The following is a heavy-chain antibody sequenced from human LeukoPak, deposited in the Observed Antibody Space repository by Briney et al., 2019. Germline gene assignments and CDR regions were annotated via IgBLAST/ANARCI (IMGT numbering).Heavy chain of an antibody. D-gene: IGHD2-2*01. CDR2: ISGSGVST. CDR1: GFTFSSYA. CDR3: AKGSRIVVVPAALYYFDY. J-gene: IGHJ4*02. Sequence: GGSLRLSCAASGFTFSSYAMSWVRQAPGKGLEWVSAISGSGVSTYYADSVKGRFTISRDNSKNTLYLQMNSLRAEDTAVYYCAKGSRIVVVPAALYYFDYWGQGTLVTVSS. V-gene: IGHV3-23*01.